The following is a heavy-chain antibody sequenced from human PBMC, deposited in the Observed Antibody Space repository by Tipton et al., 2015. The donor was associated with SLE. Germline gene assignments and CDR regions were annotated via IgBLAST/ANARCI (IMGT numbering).Heavy chain of an antibody. CDR2: IKPEGSET. CDR3: ARGDYYSGSYHDAFDI. D-gene: IGHD3-10*01. J-gene: IGHJ3*02. Sequence: SLRLSCAASGFTFSDYSMNWVRQAPGKGLEWVANIKPEGSETYYVDSVKGRFTISRDNAKNSLSLQMNSLRAEDTAVYYCARGDYYSGSYHDAFDIWGQGTVVTVSS. CDR1: GFTFSDYS. V-gene: IGHV3-7*01.